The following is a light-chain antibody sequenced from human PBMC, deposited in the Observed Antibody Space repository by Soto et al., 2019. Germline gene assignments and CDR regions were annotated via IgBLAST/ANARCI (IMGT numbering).Light chain of an antibody. V-gene: IGKV1-39*01. CDR2: TTS. J-gene: IGKJ2*01. CDR1: QSISNH. CDR3: QQSYGTPLYT. Sequence: DIQMTQSPSSLSASVGDRVTITCRASQSISNHLNWYQHKAGKAPKLLIYTTSTLQSGVPSRFSGSGSGTDFTLTISSLQPEDFATYFCQQSYGTPLYTFGQGTKLEL.